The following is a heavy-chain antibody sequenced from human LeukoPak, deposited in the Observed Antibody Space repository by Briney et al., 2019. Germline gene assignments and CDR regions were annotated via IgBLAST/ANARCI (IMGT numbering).Heavy chain of an antibody. CDR2: INPSGGST. V-gene: IGHV1-46*01. CDR3: ARVNRGCSGYDFPNYFDY. Sequence: ASVKVSCKASGYTFTSYYMHWVRQPPGQGLEWMGIINPSGGSTSYAQKFQGRVTMTRDTSTSTVYMELSSLRSEDTAVYYCARVNRGCSGYDFPNYFDYWGQGTLVTVSS. D-gene: IGHD5-12*01. CDR1: GYTFTSYY. J-gene: IGHJ4*02.